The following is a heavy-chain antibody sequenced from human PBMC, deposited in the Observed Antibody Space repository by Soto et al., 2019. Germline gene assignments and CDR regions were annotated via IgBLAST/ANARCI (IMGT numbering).Heavy chain of an antibody. D-gene: IGHD3-10*01. CDR2: TYYRSKWYN. Sequence: KQSQTLSLTCAISGDSVSSNSAAWNWIRQSPSRGLEWLGRTYYRSKWYNDYAVSVKSRITINPDTSKNQFSLQLNSVTPEDTAVYYCAREWVRDELLWPPSGAFDIWGQGTMVTVSS. J-gene: IGHJ3*02. V-gene: IGHV6-1*01. CDR3: AREWVRDELLWPPSGAFDI. CDR1: GDSVSSNSAA.